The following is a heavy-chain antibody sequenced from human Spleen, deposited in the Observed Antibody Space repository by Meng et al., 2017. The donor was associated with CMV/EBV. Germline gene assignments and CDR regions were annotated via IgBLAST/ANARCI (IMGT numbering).Heavy chain of an antibody. J-gene: IGHJ6*02. Sequence: ASVKVSCKASGYTFTSYYMHWVRQAPGQGLEWMGIINPGDGTTSYAQKFKGRVTMTSDTSTSTVYMELSSLRSEDTAVYYCARGSFWSGYYAYYYYGMDVWGQGTTVTVSS. CDR1: GYTFTSYY. CDR2: INPGDGTT. D-gene: IGHD3-3*01. CDR3: ARGSFWSGYYAYYYYGMDV. V-gene: IGHV1-46*01.